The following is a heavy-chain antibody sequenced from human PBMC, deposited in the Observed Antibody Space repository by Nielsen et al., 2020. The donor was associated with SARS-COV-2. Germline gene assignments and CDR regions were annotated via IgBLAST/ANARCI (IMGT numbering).Heavy chain of an antibody. J-gene: IGHJ4*02. D-gene: IGHD6-19*01. CDR3: ASSKEGIAVAGTHY. Sequence: SETLSLTCAVYGGSFSGYYWSWIRQPPGKGLEWIGEINHSGSTNYNPSLKSRVTISVDTSKNQFSLKLSSVTAADTAVYYCASSKEGIAVAGTHYWGQGTLVTVSS. V-gene: IGHV4-34*01. CDR2: INHSGST. CDR1: GGSFSGYY.